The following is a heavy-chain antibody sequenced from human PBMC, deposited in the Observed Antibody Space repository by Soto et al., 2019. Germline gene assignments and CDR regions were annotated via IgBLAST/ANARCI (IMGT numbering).Heavy chain of an antibody. CDR3: ARLSIAAMAFDY. J-gene: IGHJ4*02. D-gene: IGHD6-6*01. CDR1: GVSVSSGSYY. Sequence: QVQLQESGPGLVKPSETLSLTCTVSGVSVSSGSYYWSWIRQPPGKGLEWIGYIYYSGSTNYNPSLKSRVTISVDTSKNQFSLKLSSVTAADTAVYYCARLSIAAMAFDYWGQGTLVTVSS. CDR2: IYYSGST. V-gene: IGHV4-61*01.